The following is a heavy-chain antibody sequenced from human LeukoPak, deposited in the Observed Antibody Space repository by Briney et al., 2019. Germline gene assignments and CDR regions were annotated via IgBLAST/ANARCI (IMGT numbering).Heavy chain of an antibody. CDR2: MSSSSSYI. V-gene: IGHV3-21*01. CDR3: TRDPGYSYGYDSYYFVY. CDR1: GFTFSSYS. D-gene: IGHD5-18*01. Sequence: PGGSLRLSCAASGFTFSSYSMNLVRQAPGKGLEWASSMSSSSSYIYYADSVKGRFTISRDNAKNSLYLQMNSLRAEDTAVYYCTRDPGYSYGYDSYYFVYWGQGTLVPVSS. J-gene: IGHJ4*02.